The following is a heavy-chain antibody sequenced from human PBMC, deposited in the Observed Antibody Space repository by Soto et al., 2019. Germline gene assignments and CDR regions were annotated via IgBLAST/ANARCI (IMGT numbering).Heavy chain of an antibody. J-gene: IGHJ4*02. CDR3: ARGGWGSSSSAYFDY. CDR2: INPNSGGT. CDR1: GYTFTGYY. Sequence: ASVKVSCKASGYTFTGYYMHWVRQAPGQGLEWMGWINPNSGGTNYAQKFQGWVTMTRDTSISTAYMELSRLRSDDTAGYYCARGGWGSSSSAYFDYWGQGTLVTVSS. V-gene: IGHV1-2*04. D-gene: IGHD6-6*01.